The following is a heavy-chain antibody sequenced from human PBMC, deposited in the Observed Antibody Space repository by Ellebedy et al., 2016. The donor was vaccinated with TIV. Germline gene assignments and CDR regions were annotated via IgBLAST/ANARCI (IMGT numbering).Heavy chain of an antibody. J-gene: IGHJ3*02. CDR2: ISSSGSTI. V-gene: IGHV3-11*01. Sequence: GESLKISCAASGFTFSDYYMSWIRQAPGKGLEWVSYISSSGSTIYYADSVKGRFTISRDNAKNSLYLQMNSLRAEDTAVYYCARDRVVVVRAFDIWGQGTMVTVSS. CDR1: GFTFSDYY. CDR3: ARDRVVVVRAFDI. D-gene: IGHD2-21*01.